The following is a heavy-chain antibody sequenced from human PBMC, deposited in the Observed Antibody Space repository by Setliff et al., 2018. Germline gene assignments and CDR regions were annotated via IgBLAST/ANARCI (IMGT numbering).Heavy chain of an antibody. CDR1: GGSVNSGYDN. J-gene: IGHJ6*03. Sequence: SETLSLTCTVSGGSVNSGYDNWNWLRQPAGKGLEWIGHINRRGSTNFSPSLKSRVTISLDTSKNLFSLNLTSVTAADTAVYYCARASSGWYSAYYYYMDVWGKGTTVTVSS. D-gene: IGHD6-19*01. CDR2: INRRGST. V-gene: IGHV4-61*09. CDR3: ARASSGWYSAYYYYMDV.